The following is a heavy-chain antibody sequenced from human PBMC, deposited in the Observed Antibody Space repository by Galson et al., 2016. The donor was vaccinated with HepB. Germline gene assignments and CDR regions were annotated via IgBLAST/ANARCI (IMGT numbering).Heavy chain of an antibody. CDR1: GFMFNIYG. D-gene: IGHD5-12*01. CDR3: ARDQRLLWFDP. Sequence: SLRLSCAASGFMFNIYGMHWVRQAPGKGLEWVAVMWYDGSKQYYADSVKGRFTVSRDNSKRALYLQMNSLRADDTAVYYCARDQRLLWFDPWGQGTLVTVSS. V-gene: IGHV3-33*01. J-gene: IGHJ5*02. CDR2: MWYDGSKQ.